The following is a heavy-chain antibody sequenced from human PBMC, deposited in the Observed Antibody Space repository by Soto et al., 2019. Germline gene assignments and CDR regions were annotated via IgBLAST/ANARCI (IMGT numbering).Heavy chain of an antibody. Sequence: LRLSCAASGFTFSSYAMSWVRQAPGKGLEWVSAISGSGGSTYYADSVKGRFTISRDNSKNTLYLQMNSLRAEDTAVYYCAKDLSWYDFWSGYSNWGQGTLVTVSS. D-gene: IGHD3-3*01. V-gene: IGHV3-23*01. J-gene: IGHJ4*02. CDR2: ISGSGGST. CDR1: GFTFSSYA. CDR3: AKDLSWYDFWSGYSN.